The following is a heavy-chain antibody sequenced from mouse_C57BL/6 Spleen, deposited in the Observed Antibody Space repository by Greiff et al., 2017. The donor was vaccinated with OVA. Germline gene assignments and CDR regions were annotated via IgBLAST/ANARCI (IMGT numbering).Heavy chain of an antibody. CDR3: ARRGTTVVAYYYAMDY. D-gene: IGHD1-1*01. Sequence: QVQLQQPGAELVKPGASVKMSCKASGYTFTSYWITWVKQRPGQGLEWIGDIYPGSGSTNYNEKFKSKATLTVDKSSSTAYMQLSSLTSEDSAVYYGARRGTTVVAYYYAMDYWGQGTSVTVSS. CDR2: IYPGSGST. J-gene: IGHJ4*01. CDR1: GYTFTSYW. V-gene: IGHV1-55*01.